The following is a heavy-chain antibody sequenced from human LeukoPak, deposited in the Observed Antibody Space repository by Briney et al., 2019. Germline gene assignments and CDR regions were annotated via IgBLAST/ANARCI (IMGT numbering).Heavy chain of an antibody. CDR3: ARHVRFLEWLSSYYFDY. J-gene: IGHJ4*02. CDR2: IYYSGST. D-gene: IGHD3-3*01. Sequence: SETLSLTCTVSGGSISSCSYYWVWIRQPPGMGLVWFGSIYYSGSTYYNPSLKSRVTISVDTSKSQFSLRLTSVTAADTAVYYCARHVRFLEWLSSYYFDYWGQGTLVTVSS. CDR1: GGSISSCSYY. V-gene: IGHV4-39*01.